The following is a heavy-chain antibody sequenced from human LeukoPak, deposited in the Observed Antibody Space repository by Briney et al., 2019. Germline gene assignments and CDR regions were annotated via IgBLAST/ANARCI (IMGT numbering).Heavy chain of an antibody. V-gene: IGHV3-33*01. CDR2: MWDDGTNE. Sequence: GGSLRLSCTASGFNFGIYGMHWVRQAPGKGLEWVAVMWDDGTNEYYVESVKGRFTTSRDNGKRTLYLQMNSLRVEDTAVYYCARDRSSFNGMDVWGQGTTVTVSS. CDR1: GFNFGIYG. CDR3: ARDRSSFNGMDV. J-gene: IGHJ6*02.